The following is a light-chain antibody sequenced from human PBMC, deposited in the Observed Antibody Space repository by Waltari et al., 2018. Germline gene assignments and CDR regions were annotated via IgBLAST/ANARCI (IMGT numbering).Light chain of an antibody. CDR2: DNN. CDR1: YSNIGANY. V-gene: IGLV1-51*01. CDR3: GTWDSDLNTVL. Sequence: QSLLTQPPSVSAAPGQKVSISCSGRYSNIGANYVCWYQQFPGTAPKLLIYDNNERPSGIPDRFSGSKSGNSATLAITGLQTGDEADYYCGTWDSDLNTVLFGGGTKVTVL. J-gene: IGLJ2*01.